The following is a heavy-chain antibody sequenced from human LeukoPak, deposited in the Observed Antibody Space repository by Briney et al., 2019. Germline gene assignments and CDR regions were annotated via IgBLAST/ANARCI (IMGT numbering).Heavy chain of an antibody. D-gene: IGHD5-24*01. J-gene: IGHJ5*02. Sequence: ASVKVSCKASGYTFTSYGISWVRQAPGQGPELMGVISPSGGSTTYAQKFHGRVTLTRDMSTSTDYLELSSLRSEDTAVYYCARDNSVRDEAWWFNPWGQGTLVTVSS. V-gene: IGHV1-46*01. CDR1: GYTFTSYG. CDR3: ARDNSVRDEAWWFNP. CDR2: ISPSGGST.